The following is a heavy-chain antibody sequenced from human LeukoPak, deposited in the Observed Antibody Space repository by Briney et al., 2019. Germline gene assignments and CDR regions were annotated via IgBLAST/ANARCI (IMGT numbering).Heavy chain of an antibody. Sequence: GGSLRLSCAATGLSVSSNFMSWVRQAPGKGLEWVSVIYGGGSTYYADSVKGRFTISRDTPKNTLYLQMNSLRVEDTAVYYCARWVGYCSSTSCYKDAFDIWGQGTMVTVSS. CDR1: GLSVSSNF. D-gene: IGHD2-2*02. CDR2: IYGGGST. J-gene: IGHJ3*02. CDR3: ARWVGYCSSTSCYKDAFDI. V-gene: IGHV3-53*01.